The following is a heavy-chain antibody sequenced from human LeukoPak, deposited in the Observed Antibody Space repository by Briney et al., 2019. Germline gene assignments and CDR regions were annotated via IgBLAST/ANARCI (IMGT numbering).Heavy chain of an antibody. J-gene: IGHJ5*02. V-gene: IGHV4-39*01. CDR1: GGSISSTSYY. CDR2: IYYSGGT. Sequence: SETLSLTCTVSGGSISSTSYYWGWIRQPPGKGLEWIGSIYYSGGTYYNPSLKSRVTISVDTSKNQFSLNLSSVTAADTAVYYCARHKSGIDWFDPWGQGTLVTVSS. D-gene: IGHD1-14*01. CDR3: ARHKSGIDWFDP.